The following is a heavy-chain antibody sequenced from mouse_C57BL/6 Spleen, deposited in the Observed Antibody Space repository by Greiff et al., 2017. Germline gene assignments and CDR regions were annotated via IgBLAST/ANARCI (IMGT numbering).Heavy chain of an antibody. CDR1: GFSFNTYA. Sequence: DVQLVESGGGLVQPKGSLKLSCAASGFSFNTYAMNWVRQAPGKGLEWVARIRSKSNNYATYYADSVKDRFTISRDDSESMLYLQMNNLKTEDTAMYYCVRQNYYGSIYAMDYWGQGTSVTVSS. J-gene: IGHJ4*01. V-gene: IGHV10-1*01. CDR3: VRQNYYGSIYAMDY. D-gene: IGHD1-1*01. CDR2: IRSKSNNYAT.